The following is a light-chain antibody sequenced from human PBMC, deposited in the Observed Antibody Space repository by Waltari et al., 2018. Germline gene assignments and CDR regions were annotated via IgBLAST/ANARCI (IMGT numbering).Light chain of an antibody. CDR1: SGHSSNI. V-gene: IGLV4-69*01. CDR2: GDSDGSH. J-gene: IGLJ3*02. CDR3: QTGGHGTWV. Sequence: QLVVTQAPSASASLGAAVKITCTLSSGHSSNIIAWLQQQQEKGPRYLMTGDSDGSHSRGDAIPDRFSGSSSGAERHLPISRLLAEDEADYYCQTGGHGTWVVGVGTKLTVL.